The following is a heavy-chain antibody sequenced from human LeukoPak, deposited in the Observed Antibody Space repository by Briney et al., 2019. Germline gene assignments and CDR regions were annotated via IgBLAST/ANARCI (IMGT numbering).Heavy chain of an antibody. CDR2: IIPIFGTA. CDR1: GGTFSSYA. Sequence: SVKVSCKASGGTFSSYAISWVRQAPGQGLEWMGGIIPIFGTANYAQRFQGRVTITTDESTSTAYMELSSLRSEDTAVYYCARGSGDGYNSYYFDYWGQGTLVTVSS. V-gene: IGHV1-69*05. J-gene: IGHJ4*02. CDR3: ARGSGDGYNSYYFDY. D-gene: IGHD5-24*01.